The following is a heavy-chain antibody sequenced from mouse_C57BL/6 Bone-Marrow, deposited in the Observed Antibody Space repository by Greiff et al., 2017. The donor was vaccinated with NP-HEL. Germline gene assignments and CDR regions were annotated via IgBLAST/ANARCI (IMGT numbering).Heavy chain of an antibody. CDR1: GYTFTNYW. D-gene: IGHD1-1*01. CDR3: ARRDYYGPYYAMDY. CDR2: IYPGGGYT. Sequence: QVQLKESGAELVRPGTSVKMSCKASGYTFTNYWIGWAKQRPGHGLEWIGDIYPGGGYTNYNEKFKGKATLTADKSSSTADMQFSSLTSEDSAIYYCARRDYYGPYYAMDYWGQGTSVTVSS. J-gene: IGHJ4*01. V-gene: IGHV1-63*01.